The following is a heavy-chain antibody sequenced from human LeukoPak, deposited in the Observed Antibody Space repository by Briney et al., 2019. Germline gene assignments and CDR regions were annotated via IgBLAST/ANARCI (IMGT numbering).Heavy chain of an antibody. CDR3: APSFASYYDILTGFFGY. Sequence: GGSLRLSCAASGFTSSNAWMSWVRQAPGKGLEWVGRIKSKTDGGTTDYAAPVKGRFTISRDDSKNTLYLQMNSLRAEDTAVYYCAPSFASYYDILTGFFGYWGQGTLVTVSS. D-gene: IGHD3-9*01. V-gene: IGHV3-15*01. J-gene: IGHJ4*02. CDR2: IKSKTDGGTT. CDR1: GFTSSNAW.